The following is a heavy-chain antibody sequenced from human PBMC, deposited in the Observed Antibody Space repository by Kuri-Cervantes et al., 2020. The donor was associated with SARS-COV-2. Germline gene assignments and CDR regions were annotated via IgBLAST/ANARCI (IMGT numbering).Heavy chain of an antibody. CDR3: ARDQRPFKAGMDV. V-gene: IGHV3-30-3*01. CDR1: GLTFSSYA. Sequence: GESLKISWAVSGLTFSSYAMHRVRQAPGKGLEWVAVIPYDGSTEYYADSVKGRFTISRDNSKNTLWLQMNRLTPEDTAVYYCARDQRPFKAGMDVWGHGTTVTVSS. CDR2: IPYDGSTE. J-gene: IGHJ6*02.